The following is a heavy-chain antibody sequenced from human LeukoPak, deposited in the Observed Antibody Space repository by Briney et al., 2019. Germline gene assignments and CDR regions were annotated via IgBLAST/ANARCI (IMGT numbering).Heavy chain of an antibody. CDR2: INHSGST. D-gene: IGHD3-10*01. CDR1: GGSISSYF. Sequence: EPSETLSLTCTVSGGSISSYFWTWIRQPPGKGLEWIGEINHSGSTNYNPSLKSRVTISVDTSKNQFSLKLSSVTAADTAVYYCARSQGFGESPDAFDIWGQGTMVTVSS. J-gene: IGHJ3*02. CDR3: ARSQGFGESPDAFDI. V-gene: IGHV4-34*01.